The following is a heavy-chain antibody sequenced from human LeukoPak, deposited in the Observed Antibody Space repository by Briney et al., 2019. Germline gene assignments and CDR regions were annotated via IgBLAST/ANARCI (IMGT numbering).Heavy chain of an antibody. CDR3: ARSDVWSGYYNY. Sequence: KPSETLSLTCTVSGGSISSSSYYWSWIRQPPGKGLEWIGYIYYSGSTNYNPSLKSRVTISVDTSKNQFSLKLSSVTAADTAVYYCARSDVWSGYYNYWGQGTVVTVSS. CDR1: GGSISSSSYY. D-gene: IGHD3-3*01. J-gene: IGHJ4*02. CDR2: IYYSGST. V-gene: IGHV4-61*01.